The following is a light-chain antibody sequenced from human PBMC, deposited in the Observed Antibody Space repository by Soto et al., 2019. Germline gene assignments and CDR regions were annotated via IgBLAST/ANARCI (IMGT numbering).Light chain of an antibody. CDR2: ATS. V-gene: IGKV3-15*01. CDR1: QSLSSN. CDR3: QQYNHWPRMLS. Sequence: EIVLTQSPATLYVSPGERATLSCRASQSLSSNVAWHQQRPGQAPRLLIYATSSRASDVPARFSGGGSGTEFTLTIASLQSEDFAIYYCQQYNHWPRMLSFGGGTKVDIK. J-gene: IGKJ4*01.